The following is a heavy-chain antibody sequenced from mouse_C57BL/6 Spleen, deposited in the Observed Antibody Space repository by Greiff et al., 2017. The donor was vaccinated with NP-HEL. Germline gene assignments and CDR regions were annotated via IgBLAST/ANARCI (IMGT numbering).Heavy chain of an antibody. V-gene: IGHV5-9-1*02. CDR3: TRDRSNLFYAMDY. Sequence: EVHLVESGEGLVKPGGSLKLSCAASGFTFSSYAMSWVRQTPEKRLEWVAYISSGGDYIYYADTVKGRFTISRDNARNTLYLQMSSLKSEDTAMYYCTRDRSNLFYAMDYWGQGTSVTVSS. CDR1: GFTFSSYA. CDR2: ISSGGDYI. J-gene: IGHJ4*01. D-gene: IGHD2-5*01.